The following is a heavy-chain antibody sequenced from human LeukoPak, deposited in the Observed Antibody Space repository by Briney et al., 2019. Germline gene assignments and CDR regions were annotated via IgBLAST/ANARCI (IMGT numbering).Heavy chain of an antibody. CDR2: ISGDGSST. Sequence: GGSLRLSCAASRFTFDDYGMHWVRQVPGKGLEWVSLISGDGSSTYYADSVKGRFTISRDNSKNSLYLQMNSLRTEDTALYYCAKDAYSSGWYYFDSWGQGTLVTVSS. J-gene: IGHJ4*02. CDR1: RFTFDDYG. CDR3: AKDAYSSGWYYFDS. D-gene: IGHD6-19*01. V-gene: IGHV3-43*02.